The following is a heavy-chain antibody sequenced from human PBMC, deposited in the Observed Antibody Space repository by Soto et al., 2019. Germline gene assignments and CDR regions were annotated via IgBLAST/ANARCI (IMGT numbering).Heavy chain of an antibody. CDR1: GYSLTGYY. CDR3: ARGGTIRQTTFGLVIVGRFDP. V-gene: IGHV1-2*04. D-gene: IGHD3-3*01. Sequence: QVQLVQSGAEVKKPGASVRVSCTTSGYSLTGYYLHWVRQAPGQGLEWMGRINPKSGDTDYAQKFQGWVTMTTDTSINTAYMDRTRLTSNDTAIYYCARGGTIRQTTFGLVIVGRFDPWGQGTLVTVSS. CDR2: INPKSGDT. J-gene: IGHJ5*02.